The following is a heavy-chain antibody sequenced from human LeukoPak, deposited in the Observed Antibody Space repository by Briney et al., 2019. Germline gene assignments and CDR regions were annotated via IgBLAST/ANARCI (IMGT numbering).Heavy chain of an antibody. J-gene: IGHJ6*02. CDR1: GGSISGYY. V-gene: IGHV4-59*01. CDR2: ITGSIYFSGST. Sequence: SETLSLTCTVSGGSISGYYWNWIRQPPGKGLEWIGYITGSIYFSGSTKYDPSLESRVTMSVDTSKNQFSLTLSSVTAADTAVYYCARDSRDYGSGSYWDVWGQGTTVTVSS. D-gene: IGHD3-10*01. CDR3: ARDSRDYGSGSYWDV.